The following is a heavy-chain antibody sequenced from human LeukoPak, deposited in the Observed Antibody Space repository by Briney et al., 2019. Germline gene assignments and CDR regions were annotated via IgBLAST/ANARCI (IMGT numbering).Heavy chain of an antibody. J-gene: IGHJ4*02. CDR1: GFTLRNYA. V-gene: IGHV3-23*01. D-gene: IGHD6-6*01. CDR2: ISNSGDDT. Sequence: QPGGSQRLYCAASGFTLRNYAMSWVGQAPGKGLECVSVISNSGDDTYYADSVKGRFTISRDNSRNMLYLQMNRLRAEDTAVYYCANAWYSTSMDYWGQGTLVAVSS. CDR3: ANAWYSTSMDY.